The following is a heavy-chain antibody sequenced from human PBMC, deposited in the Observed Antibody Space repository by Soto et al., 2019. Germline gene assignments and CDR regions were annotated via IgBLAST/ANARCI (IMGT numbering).Heavy chain of an antibody. CDR1: GYTFTSYY. V-gene: IGHV1-2*02. D-gene: IGHD1-20*01. CDR3: ARHNNSLDY. CDR2: ISPNNDAT. J-gene: IGHJ4*02. Sequence: ASVKVSCKASGYTFTSYYIHWVRQAPGQGLEWMGWISPNNDATNHTQKFQGRVTMTRDTSINTAYMELSRLRSDDTAVYYCARHNNSLDYWGQGTLVTVSS.